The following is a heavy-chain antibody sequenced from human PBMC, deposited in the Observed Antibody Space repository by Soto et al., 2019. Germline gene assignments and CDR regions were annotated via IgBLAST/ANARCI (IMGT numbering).Heavy chain of an antibody. Sequence: PGESLKISCKGSGYSFTSYWIGWVRQMPGKGLEWMGIIYPGDSDTRYSPSFQGQVTTSADKSISTAYLQWSSLKASDTAMYYCALGFRGSSTSCYGCFDYWGQGTLVTVSS. J-gene: IGHJ4*02. CDR2: IYPGDSDT. CDR3: ALGFRGSSTSCYGCFDY. V-gene: IGHV5-51*01. D-gene: IGHD2-2*01. CDR1: GYSFTSYW.